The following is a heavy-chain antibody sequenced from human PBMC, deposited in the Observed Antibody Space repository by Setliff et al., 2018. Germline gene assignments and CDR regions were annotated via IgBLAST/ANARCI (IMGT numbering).Heavy chain of an antibody. Sequence: SETLSLTCTVSFDYAGLHYWTWIRQPPGKGLQWLGHIHYSGTSNYNPSLKGRATMTIDTSRQRFSLNLKPVTDADTATYYCAKFGTTAPDSWGQGTLVTVSS. CDR3: AKFGTTAPDS. J-gene: IGHJ4*02. CDR2: IHYSGTS. V-gene: IGHV4-59*02. D-gene: IGHD1-7*01. CDR1: FDYAGLHY.